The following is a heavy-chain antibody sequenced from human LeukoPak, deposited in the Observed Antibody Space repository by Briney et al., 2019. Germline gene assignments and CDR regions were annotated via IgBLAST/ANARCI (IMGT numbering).Heavy chain of an antibody. J-gene: IGHJ4*02. V-gene: IGHV3-9*01. CDR1: GFTFDDYA. D-gene: IGHD3-10*01. CDR2: ISWNSGSI. CDR3: ARDRGYGSGSYYVDY. Sequence: GGSLRLSCAASGFTFDDYAMHWVRQAPGKGLEWVSGISWNSGSIGYADSVKGRFTISRDNAKNSLYLQMNSLRAEDTALYHCARDRGYGSGSYYVDYWGQGTLVTVSS.